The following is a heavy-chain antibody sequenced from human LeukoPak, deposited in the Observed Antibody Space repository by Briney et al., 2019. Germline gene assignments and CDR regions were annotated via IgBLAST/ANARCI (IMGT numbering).Heavy chain of an antibody. Sequence: GGSLRLSCAASGFTVSSNYMSWVRQAPGKGLEWVSVIYSGGSTYYADSVKGRFTISRDNAKNSLYLQMNSLRAEDTAVYYCARVDIGPRYGMDVWGQGTTVTVSS. CDR3: ARVDIGPRYGMDV. J-gene: IGHJ6*02. D-gene: IGHD2-15*01. CDR1: GFTVSSNY. V-gene: IGHV3-66*01. CDR2: IYSGGST.